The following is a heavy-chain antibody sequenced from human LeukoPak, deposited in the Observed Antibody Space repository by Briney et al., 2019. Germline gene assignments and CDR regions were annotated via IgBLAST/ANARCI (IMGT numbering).Heavy chain of an antibody. CDR3: AKDSDYGFFDY. CDR1: GFTFSSYA. Sequence: PGGSLRLSCAASGFTFSSYAMSWVRQAPGKVMEWVSAISGSGGSTYYGDSVKGRFTISRDNSKNTLYLQMNSLRAEDTAVYYCAKDSDYGFFDYWGQGTLVTVSS. V-gene: IGHV3-23*01. CDR2: ISGSGGST. D-gene: IGHD3-10*01. J-gene: IGHJ4*02.